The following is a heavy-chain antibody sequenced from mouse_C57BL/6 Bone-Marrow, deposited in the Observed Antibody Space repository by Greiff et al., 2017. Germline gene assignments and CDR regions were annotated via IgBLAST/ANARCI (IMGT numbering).Heavy chain of an antibody. J-gene: IGHJ2*01. V-gene: IGHV4-1*01. Sequence: EVQLVESGGGLVQPGGSLKLSCAASGIDFSRYWMSWVRRAPGKGLEWIGEINPDSSTTNYAPSLKDKFIISRDNAKNTLYLQMRKVRSGDTALYYCARPLLGRGGFDYWGQGTTLTVSS. CDR2: INPDSSTT. CDR1: GIDFSRYW. CDR3: ARPLLGRGGFDY. D-gene: IGHD4-1*01.